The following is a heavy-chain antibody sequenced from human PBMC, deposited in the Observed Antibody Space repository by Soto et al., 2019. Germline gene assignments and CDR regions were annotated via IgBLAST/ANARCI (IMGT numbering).Heavy chain of an antibody. Sequence: GGSLRLSCAASGFTFSSYGMHWVRQAPGKGLEWVAVIWYDGSNKYYADSVKGRFTISRDNSKNTLYLQMNSLRAEDTAVYYCARDEREVRFGELLQYNWFDPWGQGTLVTVSS. CDR2: IWYDGSNK. V-gene: IGHV3-33*01. CDR3: ARDEREVRFGELLQYNWFDP. D-gene: IGHD3-10*01. CDR1: GFTFSSYG. J-gene: IGHJ5*02.